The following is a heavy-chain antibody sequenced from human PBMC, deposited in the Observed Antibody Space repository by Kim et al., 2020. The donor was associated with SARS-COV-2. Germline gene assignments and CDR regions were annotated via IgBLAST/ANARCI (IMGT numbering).Heavy chain of an antibody. CDR1: GFTFSSYA. CDR3: AKVTSYYYDSSGAHFDY. Sequence: GGSLRLSCAASGFTFSSYAMSWVRQAPGKGLEWVSAISGSGGSTYYADSVKGRFTISRDNSKNTLYLQMNSLRAEDTAVYYFAKVTSYYYDSSGAHFDYWGQGTLVTVSS. CDR2: ISGSGGST. D-gene: IGHD3-22*01. J-gene: IGHJ4*02. V-gene: IGHV3-23*01.